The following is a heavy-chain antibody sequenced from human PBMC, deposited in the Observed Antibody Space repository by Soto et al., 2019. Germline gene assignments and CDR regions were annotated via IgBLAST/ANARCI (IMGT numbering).Heavy chain of an antibody. V-gene: IGHV3-74*01. CDR1: GFTFSSYW. CDR2: INSDGSST. D-gene: IGHD7-27*01. CDR3: SRVRLQMPGDLGDY. Sequence: GGSLRLSCAASGFTFSSYWMHWVRQAPGKGLVWVSRINSDGSSTSYADSVKGRFTISRDNAKNTLYLQMNSLRAEDTAVYYCSRVRLQMPGDLGDYWGQGTLVTVSS. J-gene: IGHJ4*02.